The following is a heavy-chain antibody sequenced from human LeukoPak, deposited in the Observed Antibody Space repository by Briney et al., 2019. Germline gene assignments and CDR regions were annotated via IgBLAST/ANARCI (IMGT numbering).Heavy chain of an antibody. CDR1: GGSISSSSYY. CDR3: ARVSNYYDSSGYYSSVWHDYYYYYMDV. J-gene: IGHJ6*03. CDR2: IYYSGST. V-gene: IGHV4-39*07. Sequence: PSETLSLTCSVSGGSISSSSYYWGWIRQPPGKGLEWIGSIYYSGSTYYNPSLKSRVTISVDTSKNQFSLKLSSVTAADTAVYYCARVSNYYDSSGYYSSVWHDYYYYYMDVWGKGTTVTVSS. D-gene: IGHD3-22*01.